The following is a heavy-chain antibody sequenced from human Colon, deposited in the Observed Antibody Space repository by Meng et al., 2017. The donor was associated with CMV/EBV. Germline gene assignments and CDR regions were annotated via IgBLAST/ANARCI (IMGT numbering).Heavy chain of an antibody. J-gene: IGHJ5*02. CDR2: IGSSSDTI. CDR3: ARLIGWFDP. CDR1: GGTFSDYY. D-gene: IGHD2-8*01. V-gene: IGHV3-11*01. Sequence: LRLSCADSGGTFSDYYMTWIRQAPGKGLEWIAYIGSSSDTIEYADSVKGRLTISRDNAKDSLYLQMNSLRVEDTAVYYCARLIGWFDPWGQGTLVTVSS.